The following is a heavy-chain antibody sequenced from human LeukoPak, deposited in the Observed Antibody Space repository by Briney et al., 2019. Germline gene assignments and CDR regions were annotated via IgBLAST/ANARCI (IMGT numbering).Heavy chain of an antibody. J-gene: IGHJ3*02. CDR2: ISWNSGSI. D-gene: IGHD6-13*01. Sequence: PGRSLRLSCAASGFTFGDYAMHWVRQAPGNGLEWVSGISWNSGSIGYADSVKGRFTISRDNAKNSLYLQMNSLRAEDTALYYCAKGRGIADDAFDIWGQGTIVTVSS. V-gene: IGHV3-9*01. CDR1: GFTFGDYA. CDR3: AKGRGIADDAFDI.